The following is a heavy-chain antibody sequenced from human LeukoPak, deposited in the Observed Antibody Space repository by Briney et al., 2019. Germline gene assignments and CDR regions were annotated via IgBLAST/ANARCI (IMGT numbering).Heavy chain of an antibody. CDR3: ASNWGRNDN. Sequence: PSETLSLTCAVYGGSFSGYYWSWIRQPPGKGLEWIGEINHSGSTNYNPSLKSRVTISVDTSKNQFSLKLSSVTAADTAVYYCASNWGRNDNWGQGTLVTVSS. J-gene: IGHJ4*02. D-gene: IGHD7-27*01. CDR1: GGSFSGYY. CDR2: INHSGST. V-gene: IGHV4-34*01.